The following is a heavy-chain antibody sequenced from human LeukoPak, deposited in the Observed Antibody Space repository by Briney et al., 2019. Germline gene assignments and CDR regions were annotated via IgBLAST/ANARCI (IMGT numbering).Heavy chain of an antibody. CDR3: ARHWDTAMVKDGMDV. V-gene: IGHV4-30-2*01. Sequence: PSETLSLTCAVSGGSISSGGYSWSWIRQPPGKGLEWIGYIYHSGSTYYNPSLRSRVTISVDRSKNQFSLKLSSVTAADTAVYYCARHWDTAMVKDGMDVWGQGTTVTVSS. D-gene: IGHD5-18*01. J-gene: IGHJ6*02. CDR1: GGSISSGGYS. CDR2: IYHSGST.